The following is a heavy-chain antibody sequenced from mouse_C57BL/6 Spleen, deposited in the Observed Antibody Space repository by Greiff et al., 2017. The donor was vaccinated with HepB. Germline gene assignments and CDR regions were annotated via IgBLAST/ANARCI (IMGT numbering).Heavy chain of an antibody. CDR3: ARLGYYGSYWYFDV. CDR1: GYTFTSYW. D-gene: IGHD1-1*01. Sequence: VQLQQPGAELVMPGASVKLSCKASGYTFTSYWMHWVKQRPGQGLEWIGEIDPSDSYTNYNQKFKGKSTLTVDKSSSTAYMQLSSLTSEDSAVYYCARLGYYGSYWYFDVWGTGTTVTVSS. J-gene: IGHJ1*03. V-gene: IGHV1-69*01. CDR2: IDPSDSYT.